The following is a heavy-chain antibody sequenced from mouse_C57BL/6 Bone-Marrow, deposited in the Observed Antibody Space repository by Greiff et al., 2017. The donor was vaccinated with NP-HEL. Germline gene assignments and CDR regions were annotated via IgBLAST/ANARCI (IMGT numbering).Heavy chain of an antibody. J-gene: IGHJ1*03. CDR1: GFNINDDY. Sequence: EVQLQQSGAELVRPGASVKLSCTASGFNINDDYMHWVKQTPEQGLEWIGWIDPENGDTEYASKFQGKATITADTSSNTAYLQLSSLTSEDTAVDYCTTNVDVWGTGTTVTVSS. CDR3: TTNVDV. CDR2: IDPENGDT. V-gene: IGHV14-4*01.